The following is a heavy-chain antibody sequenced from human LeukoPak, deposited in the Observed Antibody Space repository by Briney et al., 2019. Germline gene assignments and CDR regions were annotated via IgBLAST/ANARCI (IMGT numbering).Heavy chain of an antibody. D-gene: IGHD1-1*01. J-gene: IGHJ6*03. Sequence: WASVKVSCKASGYTFTSYGISWVRQAPGQGLEWMGWISTYNGNTNFAQKLQGRVTMTTDTSTSTAYMELRSLRSDDTAVYYCARTWNPVRGYMDVWGKGTTVTVSS. CDR3: ARTWNPVRGYMDV. CDR1: GYTFTSYG. CDR2: ISTYNGNT. V-gene: IGHV1-18*01.